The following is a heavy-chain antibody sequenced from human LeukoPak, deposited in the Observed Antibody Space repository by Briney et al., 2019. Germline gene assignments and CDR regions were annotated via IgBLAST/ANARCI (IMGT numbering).Heavy chain of an antibody. J-gene: IGHJ4*02. CDR1: GYTFTGYY. D-gene: IGHD5-12*01. V-gene: IGHV1-2*02. Sequence: ASVKVSCKASGYTFTGYYMHWVRQAPGQGLEWMGWINPNSGGTNYAQKFQGRVTMTRDTSISTAYMELSRPRSDDTAIYYCIVSGYSGYDFDYWGQGTLVTVSS. CDR3: IVSGYSGYDFDY. CDR2: INPNSGGT.